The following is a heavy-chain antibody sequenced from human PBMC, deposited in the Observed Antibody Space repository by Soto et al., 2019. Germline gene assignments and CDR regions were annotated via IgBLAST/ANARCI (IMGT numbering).Heavy chain of an antibody. D-gene: IGHD2-15*01. Sequence: QVQLQQWGAGLLKPSETLSLTCAVYGGSFSGYYWSWIRQPPGKGLEWIGEINHSGSTNYNPSLKSRVTISVDTSKNQFSLKLSSVTAADTAVYYCARGGRFVVVVAATRRHWYFDLWGRGTLVTVSS. CDR3: ARGGRFVVVVAATRRHWYFDL. V-gene: IGHV4-34*01. CDR2: INHSGST. J-gene: IGHJ2*01. CDR1: GGSFSGYY.